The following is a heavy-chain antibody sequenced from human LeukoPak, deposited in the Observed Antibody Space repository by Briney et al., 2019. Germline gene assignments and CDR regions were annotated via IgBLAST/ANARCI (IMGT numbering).Heavy chain of an antibody. CDR1: GGSISSGGYY. CDR2: IYYSGST. J-gene: IGHJ5*02. V-gene: IGHV4-31*03. Sequence: PSQTLSLTCTVSGGSISSGGYYWSWIRQHPGKGLEWIGYIYYSGSTYYNPSLKSRVTISVDTSKNQFSLKLSSVTAADTAVYYCARERTIGSGSSRGNWFDPWGQGTLVTVSS. CDR3: ARERTIGSGSSRGNWFDP. D-gene: IGHD3-10*01.